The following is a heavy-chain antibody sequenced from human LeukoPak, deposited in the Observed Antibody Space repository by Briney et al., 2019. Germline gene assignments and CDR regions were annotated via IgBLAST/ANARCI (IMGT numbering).Heavy chain of an antibody. CDR3: ARGHSSSSGNWFDP. CDR1: GFTFSSYS. V-gene: IGHV3-21*01. CDR2: ISSSSSYI. Sequence: PGGSLRLSCAASGFTFSSYSMNWVRQAPGKGLEWVSSISSSSSYIYYADSVKGRFTISRDNAKNSLYLQMNSLRAEGTAVYYCARGHSSSSGNWFDPWGQGTLVTVSS. D-gene: IGHD6-6*01. J-gene: IGHJ5*02.